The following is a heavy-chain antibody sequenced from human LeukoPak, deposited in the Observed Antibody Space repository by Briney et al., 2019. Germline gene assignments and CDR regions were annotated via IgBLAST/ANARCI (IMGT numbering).Heavy chain of an antibody. Sequence: SVKVSCKASGGTFSSYAISWVRQAPGQGLEWMGRIIPILGIANYAQKFQGRVTITADKSTSTAYMELSSLRSEDTAVYYCATRHTRNYYYGMDVWGQGTTVTVSS. CDR1: GGTFSSYA. J-gene: IGHJ6*02. V-gene: IGHV1-69*04. CDR2: IIPILGIA. CDR3: ATRHTRNYYYGMDV.